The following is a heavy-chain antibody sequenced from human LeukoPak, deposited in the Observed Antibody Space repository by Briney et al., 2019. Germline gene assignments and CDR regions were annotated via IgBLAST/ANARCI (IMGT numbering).Heavy chain of an antibody. V-gene: IGHV3-21*01. D-gene: IGHD2-8*01. CDR3: ARGDGYCTNGVCYRGVY. J-gene: IGHJ4*02. CDR2: ISSSSSYI. Sequence: PGGSLRLSCAASGFTFSSYSMNWVRQAPGKGLEWVSSISSSSSYIYYADSVKGRFTISRDNAKNSLYLQMDSLRAEDTAVYYCARGDGYCTNGVCYRGVYWGQGTLVTVSS. CDR1: GFTFSSYS.